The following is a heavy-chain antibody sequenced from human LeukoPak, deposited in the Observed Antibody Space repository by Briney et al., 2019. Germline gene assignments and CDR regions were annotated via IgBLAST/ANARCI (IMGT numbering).Heavy chain of an antibody. CDR1: GFTFSSYE. V-gene: IGHV3-48*03. D-gene: IGHD3-16*01. CDR3: ARTYAYDATGDRGH. J-gene: IGHJ4*02. Sequence: PGGSLRLSCAASGFTFSSYEMNWVRQAPGKGLEWVSYISSSGSTIYYADSVKGRFISSRDNTKNSLYLQMNSLRAEDTAVYYCARTYAYDATGDRGHWGQGTLVTVSS. CDR2: ISSSGSTI.